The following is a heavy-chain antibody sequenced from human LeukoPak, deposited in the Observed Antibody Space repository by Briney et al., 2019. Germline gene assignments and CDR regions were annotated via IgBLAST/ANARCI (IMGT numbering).Heavy chain of an antibody. CDR3: ARNWFDP. V-gene: IGHV3-53*05. CDR1: GFTVSSDY. CDR2: IYSGGST. J-gene: IGHJ5*02. Sequence: HTGGSLRLSCAASGFTVSSDYMSWVRQAPGKGLEWVSVIYSGGSTYYADSVKGRFTISRDKSKNTVYPQMSSLRFEDTAMYYCARNWFDPWGQGTLVTVSS.